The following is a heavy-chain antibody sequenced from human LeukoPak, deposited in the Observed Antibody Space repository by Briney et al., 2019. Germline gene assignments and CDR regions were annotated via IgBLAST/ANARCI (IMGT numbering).Heavy chain of an antibody. V-gene: IGHV3-7*01. Sequence: GGSLRLSCAASGFTFSRYWMSWVRQVPGKGLEWVANIKEDAGEIYYVDSVKGRFTISRDNAKNSLYLQMDSLRAEDTAVYYCAKDLRSSADSKMGAADYWGQGTLVTVSS. CDR3: AKDLRSSADSKMGAADY. J-gene: IGHJ4*02. CDR1: GFTFSRYW. CDR2: IKEDAGEI. D-gene: IGHD1-26*01.